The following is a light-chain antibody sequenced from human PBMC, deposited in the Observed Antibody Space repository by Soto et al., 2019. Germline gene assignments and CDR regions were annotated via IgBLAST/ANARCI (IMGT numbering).Light chain of an antibody. J-gene: IGKJ4*02. V-gene: IGKV1-8*01. CDR3: QQYYSYLPLT. CDR2: AAS. CDR1: QGISSY. Sequence: AIRMTQSPSSFSASTGDRVTITCRASQGISSYFAWYQQKPGKAPKLLIYAASILQSGVPSRFSGSGSGTDFTLTISCLQSEDFATYYCQQYYSYLPLTFGGGTKVEIK.